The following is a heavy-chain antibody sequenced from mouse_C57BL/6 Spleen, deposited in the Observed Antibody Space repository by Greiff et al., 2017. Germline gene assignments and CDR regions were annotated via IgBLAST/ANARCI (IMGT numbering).Heavy chain of an antibody. J-gene: IGHJ2*01. Sequence: EVQLVESGPELVKPGASVKISCKASGYSFTGYYMNWVKQSPEKSLEWIGEINPSTGGTTYNQKFKAKATLTVDKSSSTACMQLKGLTSEDSAVYYWARDCGGSPHFDCWGEGTTRTVSS. V-gene: IGHV1-42*01. CDR1: GYSFTGYY. CDR2: INPSTGGT. CDR3: ARDCGGSPHFDC. D-gene: IGHD1-1*02.